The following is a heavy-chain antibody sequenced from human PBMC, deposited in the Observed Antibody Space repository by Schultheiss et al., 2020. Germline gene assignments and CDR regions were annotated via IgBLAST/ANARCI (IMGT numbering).Heavy chain of an antibody. CDR2: MNPNSGNT. V-gene: IGHV1-8*02. D-gene: IGHD5-12*01. CDR3: AREYSGYDAFDI. CDR1: GFTFTSSA. Sequence: ASVKVSCKASGFTFTSSAMQWVRQARGQGLEWMGWMNPNSGNTGYAQKFQGRVTMTRNTSISTAYMELSSLRSEDTAVYYCAREYSGYDAFDIWGQGTMVTVSS. J-gene: IGHJ3*02.